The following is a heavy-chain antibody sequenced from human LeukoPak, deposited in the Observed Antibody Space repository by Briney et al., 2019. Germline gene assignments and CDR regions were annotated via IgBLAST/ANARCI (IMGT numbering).Heavy chain of an antibody. Sequence: ASVKVSCKAAGYTFTSYDINWVRQATGQGLEWRGWMNPNSGNTGYAQKFQGRVTMTRNTSISTAYMELSSLRSEDTAVYYCARGSYSTGWDFDYWGQGTLVTVSS. CDR2: MNPNSGNT. J-gene: IGHJ4*02. D-gene: IGHD6-19*01. V-gene: IGHV1-8*01. CDR1: GYTFTSYD. CDR3: ARGSYSTGWDFDY.